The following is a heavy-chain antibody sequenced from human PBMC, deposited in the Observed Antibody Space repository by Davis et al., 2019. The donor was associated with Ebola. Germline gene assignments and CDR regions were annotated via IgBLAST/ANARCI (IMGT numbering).Heavy chain of an antibody. CDR1: GGSISSSSYY. J-gene: IGHJ4*02. Sequence: SETLSLTCTVSGGSISSSSYYWGWIRQPPGKGLEWIGEINHSGSTNYNPSLKSRVTISVDTSKNQFSLKLSSVTAADTAVYYCARRSIAAPFDYWGQGTLVTVSS. V-gene: IGHV4-39*07. D-gene: IGHD6-6*01. CDR2: INHSGST. CDR3: ARRSIAAPFDY.